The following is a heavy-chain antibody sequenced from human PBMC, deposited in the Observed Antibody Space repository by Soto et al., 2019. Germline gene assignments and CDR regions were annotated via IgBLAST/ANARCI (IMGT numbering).Heavy chain of an antibody. CDR1: GGSFSGYY. J-gene: IGHJ5*02. CDR2: INHSGST. V-gene: IGHV4-34*01. D-gene: IGHD6-19*01. CDR3: ARGGDSGSSGWYGEEAVPARYNWFDP. Sequence: SETLSLTCAVYGGSFSGYYWSWIRQPPGKGLEWIGEINHSGSTNYNPSLKSRVTISVDTSKNQFSLKLSSVTAADTAVYYCARGGDSGSSGWYGEEAVPARYNWFDPWGQGTLVT.